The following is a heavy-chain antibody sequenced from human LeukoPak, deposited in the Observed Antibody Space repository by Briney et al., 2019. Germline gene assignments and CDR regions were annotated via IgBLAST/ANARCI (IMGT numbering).Heavy chain of an antibody. CDR2: IYYSGST. J-gene: IGHJ6*02. CDR3: ARFSYYYYGMDV. Sequence: SETLSLTCTVSGGSISSYYWSWVRQPPGKGLEWIGYIYYSGSTNHNPSLKSRVTISVDTSKNQFSLKLSSVTAADTAVYYCARFSYYYYGMDVWGQGTTVTVSS. CDR1: GGSISSYY. V-gene: IGHV4-59*01.